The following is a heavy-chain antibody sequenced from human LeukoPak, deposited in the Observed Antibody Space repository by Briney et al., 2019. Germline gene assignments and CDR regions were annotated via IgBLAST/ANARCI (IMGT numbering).Heavy chain of an antibody. V-gene: IGHV4-34*01. CDR2: INHSGST. CDR1: GGSFSGYY. Sequence: SETLSLTCAVYGGSFSGYYWSWIRQPPGKGLEWIGEINHSGSTNYNPSLKSRVTISVDTSKNQFSLKLSSVTAADTAVYYCARDVLWFGEFGWFDPWGQGTLVTVSS. CDR3: ARDVLWFGEFGWFDP. D-gene: IGHD3-10*01. J-gene: IGHJ5*02.